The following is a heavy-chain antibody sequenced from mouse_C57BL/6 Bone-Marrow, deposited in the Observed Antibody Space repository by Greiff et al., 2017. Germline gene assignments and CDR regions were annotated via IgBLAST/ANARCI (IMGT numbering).Heavy chain of an antibody. J-gene: IGHJ3*01. CDR3: SACDRSSGGAWFAY. V-gene: IGHV14-4*01. D-gene: IGHD1-3*01. Sequence: VQLQQSGAELVRPGASVKLSCTASGFNIKDDSMPWVQQRPEQGLEWIGWIDPENGDTEYASKFQGQATISADTSSNTAYLQLSSLTAEDTAVXYCSACDRSSGGAWFAYWGQGTRVTVSA. CDR2: IDPENGDT. CDR1: GFNIKDDS.